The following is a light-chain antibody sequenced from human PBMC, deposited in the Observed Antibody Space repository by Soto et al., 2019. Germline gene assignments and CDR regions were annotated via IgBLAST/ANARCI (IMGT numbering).Light chain of an antibody. CDR1: QSVDNH. J-gene: IGKJ1*01. CDR2: DAS. Sequence: EIVLTQSPATLSLSPGERATLSCRASQSVDNHLAWYQQKPGQAPRLLIYDASIRATDIPARFSGSGSGTDFTLTISSLEPEDFVVSYCQQSSYWPPPFGQGTKMDIK. CDR3: QQSSYWPPP. V-gene: IGKV3-11*01.